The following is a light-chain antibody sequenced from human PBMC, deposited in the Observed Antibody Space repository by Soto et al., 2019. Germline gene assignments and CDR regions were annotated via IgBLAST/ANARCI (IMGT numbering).Light chain of an antibody. V-gene: IGLV2-14*01. CDR2: EVS. J-gene: IGLJ1*01. Sequence: QSVLTQPASVSGSPGQSITISCTGTSSDVGGYIYVSWYQQHPGKAPKLMIYEVSNRPSGVSNRFFGSKSGNTASLTISGLQAEDEADYYCSSYTSSSIDYVFGTGTKLTVL. CDR1: SSDVGGYIY. CDR3: SSYTSSSIDYV.